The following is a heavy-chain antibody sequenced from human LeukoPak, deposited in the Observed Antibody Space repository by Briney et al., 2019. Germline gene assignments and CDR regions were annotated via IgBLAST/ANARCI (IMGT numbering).Heavy chain of an antibody. V-gene: IGHV1-46*01. J-gene: IGHJ4*01. CDR3: AREQHPNRYYDSSGYFPDFDY. Sequence: ASVKVSCKASGYTFTSYYMHLVRQAPGQGLEWMGIINPSGGYTSYAQNFQGRVTMTRDTSTSTVYMELSSLRFEDTAVYYCAREQHPNRYYDSSGYFPDFDYWGQGTLVTVSS. D-gene: IGHD3-22*01. CDR2: INPSGGYT. CDR1: GYTFTSYY.